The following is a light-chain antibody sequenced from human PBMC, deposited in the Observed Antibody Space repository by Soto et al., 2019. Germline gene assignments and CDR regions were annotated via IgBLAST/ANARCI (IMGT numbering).Light chain of an antibody. CDR3: QNYNSAPQLT. CDR2: TAS. V-gene: IGKV1-27*01. Sequence: DIQMTQSPSSLSASVGDRVTITCRASQGISNYLAWYQQKPGKVPKLLIYTASTLQSGVPSRFSASGSGTDFTLTIRSLQPEDVATYYCQNYNSAPQLTFGGGTKVEIK. J-gene: IGKJ4*01. CDR1: QGISNY.